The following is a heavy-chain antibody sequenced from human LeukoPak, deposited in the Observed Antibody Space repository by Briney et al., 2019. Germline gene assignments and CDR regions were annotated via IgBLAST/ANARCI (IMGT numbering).Heavy chain of an antibody. D-gene: IGHD3-3*01. V-gene: IGHV3-23*01. J-gene: IGHJ4*02. CDR2: ISGSGGST. CDR1: GFTFSSYA. CDR3: AKDGSYYDFWSGYYTDY. Sequence: GSLRLXCAASGFTFSSYAMSWVRQAPGKGLEWVSAISGSGGSTYYADSVKGRFTISRDNSKNTLYLQMNSLRAEDTAVYYCAKDGSYYDFWSGYYTDYWGQGTLVTVSS.